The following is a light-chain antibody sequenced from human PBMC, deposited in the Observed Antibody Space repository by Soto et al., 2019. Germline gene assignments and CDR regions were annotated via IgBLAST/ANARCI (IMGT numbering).Light chain of an antibody. Sequence: QAVVTQPPSVSGAPGQRVTISCTGSSSNIGAGYDVHWYQQLPGTAPKLLIYGNSNRPSGVPDRFSGSKSGTSASLAITGLQAEDEADYYCQSYDSSLRVYVFGTGTKVTVL. J-gene: IGLJ1*01. V-gene: IGLV1-40*01. CDR3: QSYDSSLRVYV. CDR2: GNS. CDR1: SSNIGAGYD.